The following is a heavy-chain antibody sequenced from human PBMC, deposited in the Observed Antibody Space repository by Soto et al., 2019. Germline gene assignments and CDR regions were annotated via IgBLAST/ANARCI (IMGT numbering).Heavy chain of an antibody. CDR2: IWYDGSNK. D-gene: IGHD6-19*01. CDR1: GFTFSIYG. CDR3: ARDKAGATDAFEI. Sequence: GGSLRLSCAASGFTFSIYGMHWVRQAPGKGLEWVAVIWYDGSNKYYADSVKGRFTISRDNSKNTLYLQMNSLRAEDTAVYYCARDKAGATDAFEIWGQGTMVT. J-gene: IGHJ3*02. V-gene: IGHV3-33*01.